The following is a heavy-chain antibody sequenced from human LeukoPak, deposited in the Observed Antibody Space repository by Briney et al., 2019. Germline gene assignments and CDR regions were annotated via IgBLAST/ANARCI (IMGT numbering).Heavy chain of an antibody. CDR3: ARGRNGFFDY. D-gene: IGHD5-24*01. CDR1: VFTFSTSW. V-gene: IGHV3-74*01. Sequence: GGSLRLSCAASVFTFSTSWMHWVRQAPGKGLVWVSQINSGGGRTRYADSGKGRLTISRDNAKNTVYLQMNSLRTDDTAMYYCARGRNGFFDYWGHGTLVTVSS. CDR2: INSGGGRT. J-gene: IGHJ4*01.